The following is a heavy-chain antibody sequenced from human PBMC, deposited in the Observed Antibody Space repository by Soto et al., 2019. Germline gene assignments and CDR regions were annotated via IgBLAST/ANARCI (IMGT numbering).Heavy chain of an antibody. CDR2: VSYDGVYT. CDR3: AKGQRVSSDGIDG. D-gene: IGHD3-22*01. Sequence: QMRLVESGGGVVQPGRSLRLSCLASGFTLGYYGTHWVRQAPGKGLEWVAHVSYDGVYTAYADSVKGRFTISSDSAMITLVLQSDNLATYDTAVAHCAKGQRVSSDGIDGWGQGTNVTVSS. V-gene: IGHV3-30*18. J-gene: IGHJ6*02. CDR1: GFTLGYYG.